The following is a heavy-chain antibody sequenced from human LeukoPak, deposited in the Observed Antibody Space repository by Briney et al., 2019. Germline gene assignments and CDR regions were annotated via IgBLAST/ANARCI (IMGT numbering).Heavy chain of an antibody. CDR3: GRLFDFGSGKTYYMDV. CDR2: VYYSGTT. J-gene: IGHJ6*03. V-gene: IGHV4-39*01. D-gene: IGHD3-10*01. Sequence: SETLSLTCTVSGDSISSRSYYWGWIRQPPGKGLEWIGGVYYSGTTYYNPSLKSRVTISVDTSKNEFSLNLSSVTAADTAVYYCGRLFDFGSGKTYYMDVWGKGTMVTVSS. CDR1: GDSISSRSYY.